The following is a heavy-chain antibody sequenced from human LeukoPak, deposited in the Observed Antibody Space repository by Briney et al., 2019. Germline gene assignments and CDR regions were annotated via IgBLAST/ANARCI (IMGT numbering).Heavy chain of an antibody. CDR2: VNAKGDVT. D-gene: IGHD5-24*01. CDR1: GFAFRNYG. J-gene: IGHJ4*02. CDR3: AKEKGDGLPFDY. V-gene: IGHV3-23*01. Sequence: GGSLRLSCSASGFAFRNYGMAWVRQAPGKGLDFVSAVNAKGDVTFYADSVKGRFTMSRDNSKNTLYLQMNSLRAEDTAVYYCAKEKGDGLPFDYWGQGTLITVSS.